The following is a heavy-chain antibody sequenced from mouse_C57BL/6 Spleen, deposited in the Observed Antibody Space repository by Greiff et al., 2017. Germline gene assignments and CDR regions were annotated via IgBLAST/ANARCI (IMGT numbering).Heavy chain of an antibody. Sequence: VQLKQPGAELVKPGASVKVSCKASGYTFTSYWMHWVKQRPGQGLEWIGRIHPSDSDTNYNQKFKGKATLTVDKSSSTAYMQLSSLTSEDSAVYYCAISYDGYYLFAYWGQGTLVTVSA. D-gene: IGHD2-3*01. CDR2: IHPSDSDT. J-gene: IGHJ3*01. V-gene: IGHV1-74*01. CDR1: GYTFTSYW. CDR3: AISYDGYYLFAY.